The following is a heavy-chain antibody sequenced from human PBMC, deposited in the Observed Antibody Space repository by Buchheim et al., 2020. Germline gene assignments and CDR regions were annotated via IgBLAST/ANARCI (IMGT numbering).Heavy chain of an antibody. CDR2: ISYDGSNK. V-gene: IGHV3-30-3*01. CDR3: ARAESKYDFWSGYPGDY. Sequence: QVQLVESGGGVVQPGRSLRLSCAASGFTFSSYAMHWVRQAPGKGLEWVAVISYDGSNKYYADSVKGRFTISRDNSKNTLYLQMNSLRAEDTAVYYCARAESKYDFWSGYPGDYWGQGTL. J-gene: IGHJ4*02. CDR1: GFTFSSYA. D-gene: IGHD3-3*01.